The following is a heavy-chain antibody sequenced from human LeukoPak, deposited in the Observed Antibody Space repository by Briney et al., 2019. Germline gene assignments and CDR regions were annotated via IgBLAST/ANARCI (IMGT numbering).Heavy chain of an antibody. V-gene: IGHV4-4*07. CDR2: ISTSGST. CDR1: GGSISDHY. J-gene: IGHJ4*02. D-gene: IGHD6-13*01. Sequence: SETLSLTCTVSGGSISDHYWSWIRRPAGKGLEWIGRISTSGSTNYNPSLKSRVTISVDTSKNQFSLKLSSVTAADTAVYYCARDKWAAAGTDWGQGTLVTVSS. CDR3: ARDKWAAAGTD.